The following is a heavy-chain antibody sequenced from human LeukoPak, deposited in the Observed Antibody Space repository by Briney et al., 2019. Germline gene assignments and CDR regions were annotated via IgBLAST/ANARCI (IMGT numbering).Heavy chain of an antibody. CDR1: GFTFSSYA. CDR2: ISYDGSNK. Sequence: TGGSLRLSCAASGFTFSSYAMHWVRQAPGKGLEWVAVISYDGSNKYYADSVKGRFTISRDNSKNKLYLQMNSLRAEDTAVYYCARAGGLRFLEWLLSDWGQGTLVTVSS. V-gene: IGHV3-30*04. D-gene: IGHD3-3*01. CDR3: ARAGGLRFLEWLLSD. J-gene: IGHJ4*02.